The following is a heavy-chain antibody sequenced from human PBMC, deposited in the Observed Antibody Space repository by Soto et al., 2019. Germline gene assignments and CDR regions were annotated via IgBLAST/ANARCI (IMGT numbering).Heavy chain of an antibody. Sequence: GGSLRLSCAASGFTFSSYGMHWVRQAPGKGLEWVAVISYDGSNKYYADSVKGRFTISRDNSKNTLYLQMNSLRAEDTAVYYCAKDQFYYDSSSLLDYWGQGTLVTVSS. CDR3: AKDQFYYDSSSLLDY. V-gene: IGHV3-30*18. D-gene: IGHD3-22*01. CDR2: ISYDGSNK. J-gene: IGHJ4*02. CDR1: GFTFSSYG.